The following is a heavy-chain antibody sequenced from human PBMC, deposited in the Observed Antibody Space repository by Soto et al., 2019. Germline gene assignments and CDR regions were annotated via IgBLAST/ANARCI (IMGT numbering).Heavy chain of an antibody. Sequence: QVTLKESGPVLVKPTETLTLTCTVSGFSLSNARMGVSWIRQPPGKALEWLAHIFSNDEKSYSTSLKSRLTISKDTSKSQVVLTMTNMDPVDTATYYSARIGDDSSGYYDFQHWGQGTLVTVSS. D-gene: IGHD3-22*01. V-gene: IGHV2-26*01. J-gene: IGHJ1*01. CDR1: GFSLSNARMG. CDR2: IFSNDEK. CDR3: ARIGDDSSGYYDFQH.